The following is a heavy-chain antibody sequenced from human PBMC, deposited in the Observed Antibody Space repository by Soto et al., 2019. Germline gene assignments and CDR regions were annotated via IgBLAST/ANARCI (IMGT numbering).Heavy chain of an antibody. Sequence: SDAPSQNYISGGWSFGGCSRRRVRQQPGKGLEWIGEINHSGSTNYNPSLKSRVTISVDTSKNQFSLKLSSVTAADTAVYYCARVGNGDLDYWGQGTLVTVSS. CDR3: ARVGNGDLDY. CDR2: INHSGST. CDR1: GWSFGGCS. J-gene: IGHJ4*02. V-gene: IGHV4-34*01. D-gene: IGHD4-17*01.